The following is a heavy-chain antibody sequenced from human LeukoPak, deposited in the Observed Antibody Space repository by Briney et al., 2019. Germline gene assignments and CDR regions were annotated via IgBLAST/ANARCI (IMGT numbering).Heavy chain of an antibody. V-gene: IGHV4-39*01. CDR2: IYYSGST. CDR1: GGSISSSRDY. CDR3: ARHVEIAVAGPIDY. D-gene: IGHD6-19*01. J-gene: IGHJ4*02. Sequence: PSETLSLTCTVSGGSISSSRDYWGWIRQPPGKGLEWIGSIYYSGSTYYNPSLKSLVTISVDTSKNQFSLKLSSVTAADTAVYYCARHVEIAVAGPIDYWGQGTLVTVSS.